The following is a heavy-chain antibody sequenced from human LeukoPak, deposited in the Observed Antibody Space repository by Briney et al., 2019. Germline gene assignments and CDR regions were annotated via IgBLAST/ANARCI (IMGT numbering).Heavy chain of an antibody. V-gene: IGHV3-7*01. Sequence: GGSLRLSCAASGFTFSHFWMSWVRQAPGKGLEWVAYIKKTGSETYYVDSVKGRFTITRDNTRNSLFLQMYSLRAEDTAVYYCARDEEVTTVTKFNYWGQGTLVTVSS. D-gene: IGHD4-17*01. J-gene: IGHJ4*02. CDR1: GFTFSHFW. CDR2: IKKTGSET. CDR3: ARDEEVTTVTKFNY.